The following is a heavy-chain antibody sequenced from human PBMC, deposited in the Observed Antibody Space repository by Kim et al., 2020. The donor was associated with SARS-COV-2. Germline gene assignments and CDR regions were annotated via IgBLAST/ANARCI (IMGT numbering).Heavy chain of an antibody. CDR2: INHSGST. J-gene: IGHJ6*02. CDR1: GGSFSGYY. V-gene: IGHV4-34*01. CDR3: ARGRIVGAPSKYYYYGMDV. Sequence: SETLSLTCAVYGGSFSGYYWSWIRQPPGKGLEWIGEINHSGSTNYNPSLKSRVTISVDTSKNQFSLKLSSVTAADTAVYYCARGRIVGAPSKYYYYGMDVWGQGTTVTVSS. D-gene: IGHD1-26*01.